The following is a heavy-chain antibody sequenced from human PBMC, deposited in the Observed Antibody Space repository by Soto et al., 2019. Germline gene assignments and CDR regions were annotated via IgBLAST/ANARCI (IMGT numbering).Heavy chain of an antibody. V-gene: IGHV3-48*02. CDR2: ISSSSSTI. CDR3: ARVVEGPSLGATLDY. Sequence: EVQLVESGGGLVQPGGSLRLSCAASEFIFSSYSMNWVRQAPGKGLEWVSYISSSSSTIYYADSVKGRFTISRDNAKNSLYLQMNSLKDEDTAVSYCARVVEGPSLGATLDYWGQGTLVTVSS. D-gene: IGHD1-26*01. J-gene: IGHJ4*02. CDR1: EFIFSSYS.